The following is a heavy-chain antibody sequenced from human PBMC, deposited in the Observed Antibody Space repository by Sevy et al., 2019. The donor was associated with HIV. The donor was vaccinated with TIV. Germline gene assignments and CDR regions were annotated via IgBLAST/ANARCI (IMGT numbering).Heavy chain of an antibody. D-gene: IGHD3-22*01. J-gene: IGHJ4*02. CDR2: ISGSGAST. CDR1: GFTFSSYA. Sequence: GGSLRLSCAASGFTFSSYAMSWVRQAPGKGLEWVSAISGSGASTYYADSVKGRFTISRDNSKNTLYLQMNSLRAEDTAVDYCSKEAPGYNYDSSCSFDHWGQGTLVTVSS. CDR3: SKEAPGYNYDSSCSFDH. V-gene: IGHV3-23*01.